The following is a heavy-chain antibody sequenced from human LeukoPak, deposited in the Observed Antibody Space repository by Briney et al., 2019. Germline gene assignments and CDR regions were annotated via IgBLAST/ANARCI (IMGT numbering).Heavy chain of an antibody. J-gene: IGHJ6*02. CDR3: ARALLWFGESHYGMDV. Sequence: GESLKISCKGPGYSFTSYWIGWVRQMPGKGLEWIGIIYPGDSDTRYSPSFKGQVTISADKSISTAYLQWSSLKASDTAMYYCARALLWFGESHYGMDVWGQGTTVTVSS. V-gene: IGHV5-51*01. CDR2: IYPGDSDT. CDR1: GYSFTSYW. D-gene: IGHD3-10*01.